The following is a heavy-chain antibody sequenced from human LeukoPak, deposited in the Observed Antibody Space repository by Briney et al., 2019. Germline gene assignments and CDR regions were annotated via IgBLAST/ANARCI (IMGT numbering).Heavy chain of an antibody. D-gene: IGHD4-23*01. V-gene: IGHV3-11*04. J-gene: IGHJ3*02. CDR1: GFTFSDYY. CDR2: ISSSGSTI. Sequence: GGSLRLSCAASGFTFSDYYMSWIRQAPGKGLEWVSYISSSGSTIYYADSVKGRFTISRDNSKNTLYLQMNSLRAEDTAVYYCAKLPGPMNPRAFDIWGQGTMVTVSS. CDR3: AKLPGPMNPRAFDI.